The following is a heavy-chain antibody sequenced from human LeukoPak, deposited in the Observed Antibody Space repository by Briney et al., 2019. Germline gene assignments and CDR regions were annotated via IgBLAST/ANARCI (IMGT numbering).Heavy chain of an antibody. J-gene: IGHJ4*02. Sequence: GESLKISCKGSGYSFTSYWIGWVRQMPGKGLEWMGIIYPGDSDTRYSPSFQGQVTISADKSISTAYLQWSSLKASDTAMYYCARHLTYHDILTGYYPPYYFDYWGQGTLVSVSS. D-gene: IGHD3-9*01. CDR3: ARHLTYHDILTGYYPPYYFDY. CDR2: IYPGDSDT. CDR1: GYSFTSYW. V-gene: IGHV5-51*01.